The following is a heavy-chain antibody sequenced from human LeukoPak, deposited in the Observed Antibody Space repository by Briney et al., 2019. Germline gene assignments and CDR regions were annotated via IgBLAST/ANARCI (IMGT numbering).Heavy chain of an antibody. CDR2: IRYDGSIK. CDR3: AKDRWDLPFDY. Sequence: GGSLRLSCAASGFTFSRNGMHWVRQAPGKGLVWVALIRYDGSIKYYEDSVKGRFTISRDNSQNTLYLQMNSLGAEDTAVYYCAKDRWDLPFDYWGQGTLVTVSS. V-gene: IGHV3-30*02. CDR1: GFTFSRNG. J-gene: IGHJ4*02. D-gene: IGHD1-26*01.